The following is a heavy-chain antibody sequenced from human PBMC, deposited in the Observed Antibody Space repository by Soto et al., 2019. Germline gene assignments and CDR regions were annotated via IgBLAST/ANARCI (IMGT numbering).Heavy chain of an antibody. Sequence: ASMEVSCKASGYTFTSYSMHLVRQAPGQRLEWMGWINAGNGNTKYSQKFQGRVTITRDTSASTAYMELSSLRSEDTAVYYCARSIVVVTAADYWGQGTLVTVSS. CDR2: INAGNGNT. V-gene: IGHV1-3*01. J-gene: IGHJ4*02. CDR3: ARSIVVVTAADY. CDR1: GYTFTSYS. D-gene: IGHD2-21*02.